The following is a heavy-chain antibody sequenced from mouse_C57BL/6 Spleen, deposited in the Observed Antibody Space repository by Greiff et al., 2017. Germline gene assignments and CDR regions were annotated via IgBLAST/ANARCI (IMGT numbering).Heavy chain of an antibody. D-gene: IGHD2-4*01. Sequence: QVQLKESGAELVKPVASVMLSCKAPGYTFTQYTIHWVKQRTGQGLEWIGWFYPGSGSIMYNETFKHTATLTADKSSSTVYMELSRFTSEDSAVYFCARHAYDYDWFAYWGQGTLVTVSA. J-gene: IGHJ3*01. CDR3: ARHAYDYDWFAY. V-gene: IGHV1-62-2*01. CDR1: GYTFTQYT. CDR2: FYPGSGSI.